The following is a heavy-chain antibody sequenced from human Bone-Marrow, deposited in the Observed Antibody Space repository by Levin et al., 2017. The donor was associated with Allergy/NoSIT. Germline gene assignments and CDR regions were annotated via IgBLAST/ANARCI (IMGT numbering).Heavy chain of an antibody. Sequence: PGGSLRLSCEASGFTLTRYAVSWVRQAPGKGLEWILAISGSGSSTHFADSVKGRFAISRDISKRTIYVQMNSLRAEDTARYFFAKGTRSGYGYGNDAFDAWGQGTVVIVSS. CDR2: ISGSGSST. CDR3: AKGTRSGYGYGNDAFDA. CDR1: GFTLTRYA. D-gene: IGHD3-3*01. J-gene: IGHJ3*01. V-gene: IGHV3-23*01.